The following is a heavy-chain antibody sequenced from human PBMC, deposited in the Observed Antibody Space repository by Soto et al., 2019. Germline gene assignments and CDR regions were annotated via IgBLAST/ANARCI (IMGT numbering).Heavy chain of an antibody. D-gene: IGHD3-3*01. CDR1: GFTFCSYA. J-gene: IGHJ4*02. Sequence: GGSLRLSCAASGFTFCSYAMSWVRQAPGKGLEWVSAISGSGGSTYYADSVKGRFTISRDNSKNTLYLQMNSLRAEDTAVYYCAKDTRDREVFLEWLYLPGYWGQGTLVTVSS. CDR3: AKDTRDREVFLEWLYLPGY. V-gene: IGHV3-23*01. CDR2: ISGSGGST.